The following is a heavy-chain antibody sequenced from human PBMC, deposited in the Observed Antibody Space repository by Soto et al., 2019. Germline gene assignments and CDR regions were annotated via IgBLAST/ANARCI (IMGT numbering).Heavy chain of an antibody. CDR3: AGPDYDLLSGYHYYYYGMDV. CDR1: GYTFTSYY. J-gene: IGHJ6*02. V-gene: IGHV1-46*01. CDR2: INPSNGST. Sequence: GASVKVSCKASGYTFTSYYMHWVRQAPGQGLEWMGIINPSNGSTSYAQKSQGRVTITRDTSASTAYMELSSLRSEDTAVYYCAGPDYDLLSGYHYYYYGMDVWGQGTTVTVSS. D-gene: IGHD3-3*01.